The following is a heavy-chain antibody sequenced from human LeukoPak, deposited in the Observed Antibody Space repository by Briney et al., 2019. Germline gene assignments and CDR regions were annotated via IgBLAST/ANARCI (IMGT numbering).Heavy chain of an antibody. CDR1: GFTFSTYA. CDR3: ARDEVGASSSLYGKWFNY. J-gene: IGHJ4*02. V-gene: IGHV3-30-3*01. CDR2: ISYDGNKK. D-gene: IGHD6-13*01. Sequence: GGSLRLSCAASGFTFSTYAIHWVRQAPGKGLEWVAVISYDGNKKYYADSVKGRFTISRDNSKNTLYLQMNSLSAEDTAVYYCARDEVGASSSLYGKWFNYWGQGTLVTVSS.